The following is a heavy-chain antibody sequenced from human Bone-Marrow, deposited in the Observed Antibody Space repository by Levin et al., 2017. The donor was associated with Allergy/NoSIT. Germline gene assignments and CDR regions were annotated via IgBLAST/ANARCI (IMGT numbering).Heavy chain of an antibody. D-gene: IGHD4-17*01. V-gene: IGHV3-23*01. J-gene: IGHJ6*02. Sequence: PWASVKVSCAASGFSFSSYAMSWVRQAPGKGLYWVSAISGSGESTYYADSVKGRFTISRDNSKNTLYLQMNSLRAEDTAVYFCAKVVNYYGDHRYGTDVWGQGTTVTVSS. CDR3: AKVVNYYGDHRYGTDV. CDR1: GFSFSSYA. CDR2: ISGSGEST.